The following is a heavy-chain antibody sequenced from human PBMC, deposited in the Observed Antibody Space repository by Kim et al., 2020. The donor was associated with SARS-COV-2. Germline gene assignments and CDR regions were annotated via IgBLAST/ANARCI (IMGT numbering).Heavy chain of an antibody. V-gene: IGHV3-30*18. D-gene: IGHD4-17*01. Sequence: GGSLRLSCAASGFTFSSYGMHWVRQAPGKGLEWVAVISYDGSNKYYADSVKGRFTISRDNSKNTLYLQMNSLRAEDTAVYYCAKVETTQYYFDYWGQGTLVTVSS. CDR3: AKVETTQYYFDY. CDR1: GFTFSSYG. CDR2: ISYDGSNK. J-gene: IGHJ4*02.